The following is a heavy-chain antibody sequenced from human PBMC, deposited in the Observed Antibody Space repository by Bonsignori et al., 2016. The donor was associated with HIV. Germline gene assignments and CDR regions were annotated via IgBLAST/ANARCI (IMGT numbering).Heavy chain of an antibody. V-gene: IGHV4-34*01. D-gene: IGHD1-26*01. Sequence: PGKGLEWIGEINHSGSTNYNPSLKSRVTISVDTSKKQFSLKLSSVTAADTAVHYCARGRRRGELLNYWGQGTLVTVSS. J-gene: IGHJ4*02. CDR3: ARGRRRGELLNY. CDR2: INHSGST.